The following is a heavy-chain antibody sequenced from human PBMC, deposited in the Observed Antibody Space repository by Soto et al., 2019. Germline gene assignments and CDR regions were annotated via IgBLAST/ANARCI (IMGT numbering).Heavy chain of an antibody. CDR1: GGSISSGGYY. Sequence: SETLSLTCTVSGGSISSGGYYWSWIRQPPGNGLEWIGYIYYSGITNYNPSLKSRVTISVDTSKNQFSLRLSSVTAADTAVYYCARQGEYSSSWYDYWGQGTLVTVSS. J-gene: IGHJ4*02. CDR2: IYYSGIT. D-gene: IGHD6-13*01. V-gene: IGHV4-61*08. CDR3: ARQGEYSSSWYDY.